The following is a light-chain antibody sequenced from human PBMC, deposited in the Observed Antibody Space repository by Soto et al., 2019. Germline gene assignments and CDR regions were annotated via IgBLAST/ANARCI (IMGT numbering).Light chain of an antibody. V-gene: IGKV3-11*01. CDR1: QTVIKY. CDR2: DTS. J-gene: IGKJ5*01. CDR3: QQRYNWPPVT. Sequence: EVVLTQSPATLSLSPGERATLSCRASQTVIKYLAWYQQKPGQAPRLLIYDTSNRATGVPARFSGSGSGTEFTLPFSSLEDEDFVVYYCQQRYNWPPVTVGQGTRLEIK.